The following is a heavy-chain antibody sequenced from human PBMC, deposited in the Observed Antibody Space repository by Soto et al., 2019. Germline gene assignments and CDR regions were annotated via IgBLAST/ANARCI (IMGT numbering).Heavy chain of an antibody. CDR2: INPNSGGT. Sequence: QVQLVQSGAEVKKPGASVKVSCKASGYTFTGYYMHWVRQAPGQGLEWMGWINPNSGGTNYAQKFQGWVTMTRDTDVSTVYMELSRLRSDGTAVYYCARDQRGGDGELVGDYWGQGTLVTVSS. D-gene: IGHD6-6*01. J-gene: IGHJ4*02. CDR1: GYTFTGYY. CDR3: ARDQRGGDGELVGDY. V-gene: IGHV1-2*04.